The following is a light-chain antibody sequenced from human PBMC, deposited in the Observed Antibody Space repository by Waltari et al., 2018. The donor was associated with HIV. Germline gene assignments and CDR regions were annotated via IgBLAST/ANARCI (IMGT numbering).Light chain of an antibody. CDR3: SAWDASLGAWM. CDR2: RNI. J-gene: IGLJ3*02. V-gene: IGLV1-44*01. Sequence: QSVLTQPPSASGTPGQRIIISCSGSTSNIGTNNVNWYQQLPGTTPRLLLHRNIRRPSGAPDRFSGSRSGTSAALAISGLQSEDEADYYCSAWDASLGAWMVGGGTKLTVL. CDR1: TSNIGTNN.